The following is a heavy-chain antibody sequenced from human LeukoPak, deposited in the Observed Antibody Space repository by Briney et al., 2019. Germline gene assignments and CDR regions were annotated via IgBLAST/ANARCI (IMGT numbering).Heavy chain of an antibody. CDR2: MNPNSGNT. CDR1: GYTFTSYD. Sequence: ASGKVSCKASGYTFTSYDINWVRQATGQGLEWMGWMNPNSGNTGYAQKFQGRVTMTRNTSISTAYMELSSLRSEDTAVYYCARGRKGYCSGGSCYSRYYYGMDVWGQGTTVTVSS. CDR3: ARGRKGYCSGGSCYSRYYYGMDV. D-gene: IGHD2-15*01. J-gene: IGHJ6*02. V-gene: IGHV1-8*01.